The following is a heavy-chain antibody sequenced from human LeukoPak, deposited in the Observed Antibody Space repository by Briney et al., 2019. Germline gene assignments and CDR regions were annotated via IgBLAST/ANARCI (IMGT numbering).Heavy chain of an antibody. CDR3: AREDYGMDV. V-gene: IGHV3-48*01. CDR2: ISTSSSAI. CDR1: GFTFSDYS. Sequence: PGGSLRLSCAASGFTFSDYSLNWVRQAPGKGLEWVSYISTSSSAIYYADPVKGRFTISRDNAKNSLYLQMSSLRAEDTAVYYCAREDYGMDVWGQGTTVTVSS. J-gene: IGHJ6*02.